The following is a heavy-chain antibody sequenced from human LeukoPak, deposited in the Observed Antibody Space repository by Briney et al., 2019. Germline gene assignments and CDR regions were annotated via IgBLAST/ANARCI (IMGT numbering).Heavy chain of an antibody. J-gene: IGHJ5*02. CDR3: AGYYVLNWFDP. V-gene: IGHV3-23*01. D-gene: IGHD3-3*01. CDR2: ISDSGGST. CDR1: GFTFSTLA. Sequence: GGSLRLSCAASGFTFSTLAMSWVRQAPGKGLEWVSGISDSGGSTYYADSVKGRFTISRDSSQNTLYLLMNSLRVEDTAVYYCAGYYVLNWFDPWGQGTLVTVSS.